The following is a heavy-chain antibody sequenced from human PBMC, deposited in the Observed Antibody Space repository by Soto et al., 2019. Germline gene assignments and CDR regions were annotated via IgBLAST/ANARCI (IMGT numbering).Heavy chain of an antibody. V-gene: IGHV4-59*01. CDR3: ARGYYDSSGYYYYFDY. CDR2: IYYSGST. Sequence: SATLSLICTVSCYSILSYYWSWILQPPGKGLEWIGYIYYSGSTNYNPSLKSRVTISVDTSKNQFSLKLSSVTAADTAVYYCARGYYDSSGYYYYFDYWGQGTLVTVS. J-gene: IGHJ4*02. CDR1: CYSILSYY. D-gene: IGHD3-22*01.